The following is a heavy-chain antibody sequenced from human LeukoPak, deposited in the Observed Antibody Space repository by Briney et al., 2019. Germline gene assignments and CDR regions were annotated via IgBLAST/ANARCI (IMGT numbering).Heavy chain of an antibody. V-gene: IGHV4-30-2*01. J-gene: IGHJ4*02. CDR3: ARRGSGRRDY. Sequence: SETLSLTCTVSGGSISSGGYYWSWIRQPPGKGLEWIGYIYHSGSTYYNPSLKSRVTISVDRSKNQFSLKLSSVTAADTAVYYCARRGSGRRDYWGQGTLVTVSS. D-gene: IGHD6-19*01. CDR1: GGSISSGGYY. CDR2: IYHSGST.